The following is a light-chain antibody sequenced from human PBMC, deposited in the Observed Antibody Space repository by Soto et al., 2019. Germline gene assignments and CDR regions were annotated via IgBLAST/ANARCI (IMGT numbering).Light chain of an antibody. CDR2: DAS. CDR3: QQRSNWPA. J-gene: IGKJ4*01. CDR1: QSVNSN. V-gene: IGKV3-11*01. Sequence: EIALTQSPATLSLSPGESATLSCRASQSVNSNLAWYQQKPGQAPRLLIYDASRRATGIPARFSGTGSGTDFTLTISSLEPGDFAVYYCQQRSNWPAFGGGTKVEIK.